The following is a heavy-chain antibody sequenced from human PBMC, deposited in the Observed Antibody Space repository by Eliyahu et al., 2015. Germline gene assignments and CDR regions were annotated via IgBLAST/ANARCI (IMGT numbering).Heavy chain of an antibody. D-gene: IGHD3-16*01. J-gene: IGHJ1*01. CDR3: AHRRGGEYFQH. Sequence: QITLKXSGPTLVKPTQTLTLTCTFSGFXLSTSGVGXGWIRQPPGKALEWLAXIYWDDDKRYSPSLKSRLTITKDTSKNQVVLTMTNMDPVDTATYYCAHRRGGEYFQHWGQGTLVTVXS. CDR1: GFXLSTSGVG. CDR2: IYWDDDK. V-gene: IGHV2-5*02.